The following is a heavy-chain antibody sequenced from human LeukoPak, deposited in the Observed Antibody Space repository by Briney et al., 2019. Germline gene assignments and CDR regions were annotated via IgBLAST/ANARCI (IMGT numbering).Heavy chain of an antibody. Sequence: PSETLSLTCTVSGGSISSGGYYWSWIRQHPGKGLEWIGYIYYSGSTYYYPSLKSRVTISVDTSKIQFSLKLSSVTAADTAVYYCARVLSSSWPGNNWFDPWGQGTLVTVSS. CDR3: ARVLSSSWPGNNWFDP. J-gene: IGHJ5*02. CDR2: IYYSGST. CDR1: GGSISSGGYY. V-gene: IGHV4-31*03. D-gene: IGHD6-13*01.